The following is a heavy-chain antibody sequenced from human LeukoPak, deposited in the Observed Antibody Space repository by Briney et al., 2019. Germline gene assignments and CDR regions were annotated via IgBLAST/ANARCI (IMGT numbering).Heavy chain of an antibody. V-gene: IGHV4-39*07. CDR2: IFYSGST. J-gene: IGHJ3*02. Sequence: SETLSLTCNVSGASMSNYYWVWIRQPPAKGLEWIGNIFYSGSTYYSPSLKSRVTISLDTSRNQFSLKLNSVTAADTAVYYCAKSNGYGLVDIWGQGTMVTVSS. CDR1: GASMSNYY. CDR3: AKSNGYGLVDI. D-gene: IGHD3-10*01.